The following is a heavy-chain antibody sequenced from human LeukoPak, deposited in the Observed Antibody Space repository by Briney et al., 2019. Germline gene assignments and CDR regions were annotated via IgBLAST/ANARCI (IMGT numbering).Heavy chain of an antibody. Sequence: SVKVSCKASGGTFSSYAISWVRQAPGQGLEWMGGIIPIFGTANYAQKFQGRVTITADESTSTAYMELSSLRSEDTAVYYCARDPSNSAGWKLFFDYWGQGTLVTVSS. V-gene: IGHV1-69*13. J-gene: IGHJ4*02. D-gene: IGHD6-19*01. CDR3: ARDPSNSAGWKLFFDY. CDR2: IIPIFGTA. CDR1: GGTFSSYA.